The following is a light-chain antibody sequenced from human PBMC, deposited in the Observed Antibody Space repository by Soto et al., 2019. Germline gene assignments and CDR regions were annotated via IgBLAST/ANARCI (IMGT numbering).Light chain of an antibody. CDR2: DVN. Sequence: SALTQPASVSGSPGQSITISCTGTSNDVGGYNYVSWYQQHPGKAPKVIIYDVNYRPSGVSDRFSGSKSGNTASLTISGLQAEDEADYYCSSYTTSSLYVFGTGTKVPVL. J-gene: IGLJ1*01. CDR3: SSYTTSSLYV. V-gene: IGLV2-14*01. CDR1: SNDVGGYNY.